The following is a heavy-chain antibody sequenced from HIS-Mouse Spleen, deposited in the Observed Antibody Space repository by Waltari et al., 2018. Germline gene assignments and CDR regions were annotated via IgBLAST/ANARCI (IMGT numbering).Heavy chain of an antibody. CDR1: GFTFSSYG. CDR3: AKDRLYDSSGYYFDAFDI. CDR2: ISYDGSNK. V-gene: IGHV3-30*18. J-gene: IGHJ3*02. D-gene: IGHD3-22*01. Sequence: QVQLVESGGGVVQPGRSLRLSCAASGFTFSSYGMHCARQAPGKGLEWVAVISYDGSNKYYADSVKGRFTISRDNSKNTLYLQMNSLRAEDTAVYYCAKDRLYDSSGYYFDAFDIWGQGTMVTVSS.